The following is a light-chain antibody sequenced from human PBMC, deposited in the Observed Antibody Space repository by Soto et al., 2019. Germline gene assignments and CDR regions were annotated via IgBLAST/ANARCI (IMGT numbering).Light chain of an antibody. CDR3: QQSYSTPPT. Sequence: DIQMTQSPSSLSASVGDRVTITCRASQSISSYLNWYQQKPGKAPKLLIYAASSLQCGVPSRISGSVSGTGFTLTISSLQPQDFAKYYCQQSYSTPPTFGQRTKMEIK. V-gene: IGKV1-39*01. CDR2: AAS. CDR1: QSISSY. J-gene: IGKJ1*01.